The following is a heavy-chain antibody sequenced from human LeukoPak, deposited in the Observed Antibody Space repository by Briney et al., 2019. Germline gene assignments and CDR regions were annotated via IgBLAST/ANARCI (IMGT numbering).Heavy chain of an antibody. CDR1: GYTFTSDG. D-gene: IGHD3-3*01. J-gene: IGHJ3*02. V-gene: IGHV1-18*01. CDR2: ISPYNGNT. Sequence: ASVTVSCKGSGYTFTSDGVSWVRLAPGQGREWMAWISPYNGNTNYAQKFQGRVTMTTDTSTSTAYMELKSLRSDDTAVYYRATGKANFWSGYWGPFDIWGQGTMVTVSS. CDR3: ATGKANFWSGYWGPFDI.